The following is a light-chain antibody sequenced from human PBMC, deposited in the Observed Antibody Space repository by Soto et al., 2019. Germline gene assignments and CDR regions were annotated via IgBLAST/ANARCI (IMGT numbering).Light chain of an antibody. J-gene: IGLJ3*02. CDR3: QTWGAGFRL. CDR2: VNNDGSH. Sequence: QYVLTQSPSASASLGASVKLTCTLSSGHNNYAIAWHQQQPQKGPRFLMKVNNDGSHSKGDGIPDRFSGSSSGAERYLIISSLQSEDEADYYCQTWGAGFRLFGGGTKLTVL. V-gene: IGLV4-69*01. CDR1: SGHNNYA.